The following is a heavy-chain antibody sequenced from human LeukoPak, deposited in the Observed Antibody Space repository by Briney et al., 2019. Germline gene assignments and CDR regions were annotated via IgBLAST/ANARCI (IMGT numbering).Heavy chain of an antibody. CDR1: GFTFSSYS. J-gene: IGHJ4*02. CDR2: ISSSSSTI. CDR3: ARRSRDYYGSGSYSPLFDY. V-gene: IGHV3-48*04. D-gene: IGHD3-10*01. Sequence: PGGSLRLSCAASGFTFSSYSMNWVRQAPGKGLEWVSYISSSSSTIYYADSVKGRFTISRDNAKNSLYLQMNSLRAEDTAVYYCARRSRDYYGSGSYSPLFDYWGQGPRVTVS.